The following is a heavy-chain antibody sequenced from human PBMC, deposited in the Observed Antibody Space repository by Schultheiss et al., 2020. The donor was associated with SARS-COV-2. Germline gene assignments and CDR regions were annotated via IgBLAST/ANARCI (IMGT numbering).Heavy chain of an antibody. J-gene: IGHJ4*02. D-gene: IGHD6-25*01. CDR1: GFTFSSYA. V-gene: IGHV3-21*04. CDR3: AKNGQAVY. Sequence: GGSLRLSCAASGFTFSSYAMNWVRQAPGKGLEWVSSISSSSSYKYYADSVKGRFSISRDNAKNSLYLQMNSLRAEDTAVYYCAKNGQAVYWGQGTLVTVSS. CDR2: ISSSSSYK.